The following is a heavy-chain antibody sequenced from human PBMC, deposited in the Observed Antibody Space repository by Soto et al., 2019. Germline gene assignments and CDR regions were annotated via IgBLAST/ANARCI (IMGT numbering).Heavy chain of an antibody. CDR3: ARAIRRGGGFDY. D-gene: IGHD3-10*01. Sequence: QVQLQESGPGLVKPAETLSLTCTVSGCSISSYYLSWIRQPPGKGLEWLGYISHRGTTNYSPSLKSRVTLSAGLSKDQFSLKLSSVTAADTAVYYCARAIRRGGGFDYWGQGTLVIGSS. CDR2: ISHRGTT. J-gene: IGHJ4*02. V-gene: IGHV4-59*01. CDR1: GCSISSYY.